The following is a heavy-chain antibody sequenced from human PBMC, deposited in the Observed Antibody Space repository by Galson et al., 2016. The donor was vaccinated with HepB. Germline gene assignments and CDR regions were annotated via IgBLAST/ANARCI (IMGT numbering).Heavy chain of an antibody. J-gene: IGHJ6*02. CDR3: AKQRRCCGGDHRAYGMDV. D-gene: IGHD2-21*02. CDR2: ITGSGDAS. Sequence: SLRLSCAASGFTFFSYGFTSYGMSWVRQAPDQGLEWLSIITGSGDASYYSDSVKGRFTISRDNSKNTLYLQMNSLRAEDTAIYYCAKQRRCCGGDHRAYGMDVWGQGTTVTVSS. V-gene: IGHV3-23*01. CDR1: GFTFFSYGFTSYG.